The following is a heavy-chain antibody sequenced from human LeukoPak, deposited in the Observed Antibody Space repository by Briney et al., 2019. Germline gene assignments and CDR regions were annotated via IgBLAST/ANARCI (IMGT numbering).Heavy chain of an antibody. D-gene: IGHD3-10*01. Sequence: SETLSLTCGFYVGSFRGYYWGWIRQSPGKGLEWIGEINHSGSTTYNPSLKSRLTISLDTSKNQFSLKMSSVTAVDTAVYYCARRFIIGRGDWFDPWGQGTLVTVSS. CDR1: VGSFRGYY. CDR3: ARRFIIGRGDWFDP. CDR2: INHSGST. V-gene: IGHV4-34*01. J-gene: IGHJ5*02.